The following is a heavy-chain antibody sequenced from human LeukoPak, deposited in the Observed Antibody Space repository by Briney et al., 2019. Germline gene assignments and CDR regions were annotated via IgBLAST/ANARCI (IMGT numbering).Heavy chain of an antibody. Sequence: GALRLSCAASGFSFSSYWMSWVRQAPGKGLEWVANINPDGSNMLYVDSVKGRFTISRDNAKNSLYLQMNNLRAEDTAVYFCVSGFLQWLYWGQGTLSPSPQ. CDR1: GFSFSSYW. CDR2: INPDGSNM. J-gene: IGHJ4*02. D-gene: IGHD3-3*01. CDR3: VSGFLQWLY. V-gene: IGHV3-7*01.